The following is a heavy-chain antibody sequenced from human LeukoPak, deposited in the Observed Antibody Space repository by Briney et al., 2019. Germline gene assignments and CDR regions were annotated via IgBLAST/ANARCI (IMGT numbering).Heavy chain of an antibody. CDR1: GGSFSDYY. CDR2: INHSGST. CDR3: ASGYYYRGDY. Sequence: PSETLSLTCAVYGGSFSDYYWSWIRQPPGKGLEWIGEINHSGSTNYNPSLKSRVSISVDTSKNEFSLKLSSVTASDTAVYYCASGYYYRGDYWGQGTLVTVSS. D-gene: IGHD3-22*01. J-gene: IGHJ4*02. V-gene: IGHV4-34*01.